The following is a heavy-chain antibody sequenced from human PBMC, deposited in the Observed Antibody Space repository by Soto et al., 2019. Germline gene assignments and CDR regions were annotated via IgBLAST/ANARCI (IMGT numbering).Heavy chain of an antibody. J-gene: IGHJ5*02. CDR2: ISYDGSNK. V-gene: IGHV3-30-3*01. CDR3: ARVGGSYYNDVWFDP. D-gene: IGHD3-10*01. Sequence: GGSLRLSCAASGFTFSSYAMHWVRQAPGKGLEWVAVISYDGSNKYYADSVKGRFTISRDNSKNTLYLQMNSLRAEDTAVYYCARVGGSYYNDVWFDPWGQGTLVTVSS. CDR1: GFTFSSYA.